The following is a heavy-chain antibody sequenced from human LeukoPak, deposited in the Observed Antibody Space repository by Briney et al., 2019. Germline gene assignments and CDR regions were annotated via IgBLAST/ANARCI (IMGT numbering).Heavy chain of an antibody. V-gene: IGHV3-53*01. CDR1: GFTVSSNY. D-gene: IGHD6-19*01. CDR3: AKGSRSIAVDNLCDY. J-gene: IGHJ4*02. CDR2: IYSGGST. Sequence: GGSLRLSCAASGFTVSSNYMSRVRQAPGKGLEWVSVIYSGGSTYYADSVKGRFTISRDNSKNTLYLQMNSLRAEDTAVYYCAKGSRSIAVDNLCDYWGQGSLVTVSS.